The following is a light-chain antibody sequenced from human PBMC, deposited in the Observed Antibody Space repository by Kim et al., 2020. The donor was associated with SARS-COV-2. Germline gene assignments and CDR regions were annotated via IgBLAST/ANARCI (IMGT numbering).Light chain of an antibody. CDR1: SRDVSGYTY. CDR2: DVS. Sequence: GQTIANSCSATSRDVSGYTYVSCYQQNPGKATQPTIYDVSKRPSGVSNRFSASKSGNTASLTFPGLEAEHEADYYSSSFTSSRTVVFGGGTQLTVL. CDR3: SSFTSSRTVV. J-gene: IGLJ2*01. V-gene: IGLV2-14*04.